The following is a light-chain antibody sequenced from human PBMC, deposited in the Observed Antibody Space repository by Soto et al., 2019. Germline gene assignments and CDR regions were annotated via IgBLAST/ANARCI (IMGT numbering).Light chain of an antibody. J-gene: IGKJ4*01. CDR2: WAS. V-gene: IGKV4-1*01. Sequence: DIVMTPSRESLAVSLGERATINCKSRQSVLYSSNNKNYLAWYQQKPGQPPKLIIYWASSRESGVPDRFSGSGSGTDFTLTISSLQAEDVAVYYCQQSYSTPLTFGGGTKVEIK. CDR1: QSVLYSSNNKNY. CDR3: QQSYSTPLT.